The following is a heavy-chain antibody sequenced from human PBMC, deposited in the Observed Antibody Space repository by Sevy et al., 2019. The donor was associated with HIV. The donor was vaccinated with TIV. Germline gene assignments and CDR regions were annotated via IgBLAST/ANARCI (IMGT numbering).Heavy chain of an antibody. J-gene: IGHJ4*02. CDR1: GFTFSSYG. V-gene: IGHV3-33*01. CDR2: IWYDGSNK. D-gene: IGHD3-22*01. CDR3: ARDPQDCYDSSGYYYSSFDY. Sequence: GGSLRLSCAASGFTFSSYGMHWVRLAPGKGLEWVAVIWYDGSNKDYADSVKGRFTISRDNSKNTLYLQMNSLRAEDTAVYYCARDPQDCYDSSGYYYSSFDYWGQGTLVTVSS.